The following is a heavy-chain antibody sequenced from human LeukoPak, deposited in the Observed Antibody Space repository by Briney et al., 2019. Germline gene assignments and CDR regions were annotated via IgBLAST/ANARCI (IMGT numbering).Heavy chain of an antibody. CDR3: ARALDYGDYPDAFDI. J-gene: IGHJ3*02. D-gene: IGHD4-17*01. CDR1: GFTFSSYD. V-gene: IGHV3-13*01. CDR2: IGTAGDT. Sequence: PGGSLRLSCAASGFTFSSYDMHWVRQATGKGLEWVSAIGTAGDTYYPGSVKGRFTISRENAKNSLYLQMSSLRAGDTAVYYCARALDYGDYPDAFDIWGQGTMVTVSS.